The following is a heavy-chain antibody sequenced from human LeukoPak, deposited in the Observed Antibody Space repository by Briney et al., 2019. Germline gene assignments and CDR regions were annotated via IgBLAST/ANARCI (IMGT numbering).Heavy chain of an antibody. CDR2: ISSSSTYI. D-gene: IGHD6-19*01. CDR1: GFTFSSYN. CDR3: APLGVAVAGI. J-gene: IGHJ4*02. V-gene: IGHV3-21*01. Sequence: PGGSLRLSCAASGFTFSSYNMNWVRQAPGKGLEWVSSISSSSTYIYYADSVKGRFTISRDNAKNSLYLQMNSLRAEDTAVYYCAPLGVAVAGIWGQGTPVTVSS.